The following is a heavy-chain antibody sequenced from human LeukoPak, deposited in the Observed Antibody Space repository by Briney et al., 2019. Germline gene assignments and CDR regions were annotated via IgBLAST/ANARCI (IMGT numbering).Heavy chain of an antibody. J-gene: IGHJ5*02. CDR2: INPNSGDT. CDR3: ARDLEGSGNH. CDR1: GYTFTSYG. Sequence: ASVKVSCKASGYTFTSYGISWVRQAPGQGLEWMGWINPNSGDTTYAQRFQGRVTMTRDTSISTAYMDLSSLRSDDTAVYYCARDLEGSGNHWGQGTLVTVSS. D-gene: IGHD3-10*01. V-gene: IGHV1-2*02.